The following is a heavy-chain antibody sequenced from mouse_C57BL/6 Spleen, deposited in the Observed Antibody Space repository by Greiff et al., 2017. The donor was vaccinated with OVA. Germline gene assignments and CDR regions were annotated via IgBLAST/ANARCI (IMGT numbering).Heavy chain of an antibody. V-gene: IGHV1-50*01. Sequence: QVQLQQPGAELVKPGASVKLSCKASGYTFTSYWMQWVKQRPGQGLEWIGEIDPSDSYTNYNQKFKGKATLTVDTSSSTAYTQLSSLTSEDSAVYYCARRKGYDYSFDYWGQGTTLTVSS. D-gene: IGHD2-4*01. CDR3: ARRKGYDYSFDY. CDR1: GYTFTSYW. J-gene: IGHJ2*01. CDR2: IDPSDSYT.